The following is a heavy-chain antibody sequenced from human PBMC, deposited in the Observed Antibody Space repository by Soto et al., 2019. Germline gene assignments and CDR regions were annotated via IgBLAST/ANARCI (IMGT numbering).Heavy chain of an antibody. V-gene: IGHV3-30*03. CDR1: RFTFSTYA. J-gene: IGHJ6*02. D-gene: IGHD2-2*01. Sequence: QVQLVESGGGVVQPGRSLRLSCAASRFTFSTYAMHWVRQAPGKGLEWVAVLSYDGSNKYYADSVKGRFTISRDNSKNTLYLQMNSLRAEDTAVYYCARVVPAAMYYYYGMDVWGQGTTVTVSS. CDR2: LSYDGSNK. CDR3: ARVVPAAMYYYYGMDV.